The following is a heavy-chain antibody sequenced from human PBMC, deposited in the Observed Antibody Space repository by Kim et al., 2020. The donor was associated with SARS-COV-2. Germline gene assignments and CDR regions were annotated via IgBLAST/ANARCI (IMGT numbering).Heavy chain of an antibody. J-gene: IGHJ5*02. V-gene: IGHV5-10-1*01. CDR1: GYSFTSYW. Sequence: GESLKISCKGSGYSFTSYWISWVRQMPGKGLEWMGRIDPSDSYTNYSPSFQGHVTISADKSISTAYLQWSSLKASDTAMYYCARPVVAAAGTGPGWFDPWGQGTLVTVSS. CDR2: IDPSDSYT. CDR3: ARPVVAAAGTGPGWFDP. D-gene: IGHD6-13*01.